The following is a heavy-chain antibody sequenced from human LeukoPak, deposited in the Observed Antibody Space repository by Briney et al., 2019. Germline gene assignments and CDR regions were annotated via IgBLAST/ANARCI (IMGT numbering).Heavy chain of an antibody. J-gene: IGHJ4*02. Sequence: GGSLGLSCAAPVFTFSTFELNGVRQAPGKGLEWVCYISSSGTTVFYADSVKGRFTISRDNAKSALYLQMNSLIAEDTTVYYCSVGFGSYSPDYWGQGTLVTVSS. V-gene: IGHV3-48*03. CDR3: SVGFGSYSPDY. CDR1: VFTFSTFE. CDR2: ISSSGTTV. D-gene: IGHD3-10*01.